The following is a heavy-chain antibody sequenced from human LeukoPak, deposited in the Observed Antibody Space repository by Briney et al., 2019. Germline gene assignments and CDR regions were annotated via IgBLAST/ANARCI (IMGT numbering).Heavy chain of an antibody. D-gene: IGHD1-1*01. V-gene: IGHV3-7*01. CDR1: SFTLSCSW. Sequence: PGGSLRLSCAASSFTLSCSWMTWVRQAPEKGLEWVATIKPDGSERYYVDSVRGRFTISRDNAENSLYLQMNSLRVEDSAVYYCVTDENWKFAYWGQGTLVAVSS. CDR2: IKPDGSER. CDR3: VTDENWKFAY. J-gene: IGHJ4*02.